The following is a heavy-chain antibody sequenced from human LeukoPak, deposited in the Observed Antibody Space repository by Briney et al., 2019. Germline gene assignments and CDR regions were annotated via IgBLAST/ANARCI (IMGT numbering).Heavy chain of an antibody. CDR3: ARDMGSGSLFDY. CDR2: INPNSGGT. Sequence: ASVKVSCKASVYTFTGYYMHWVRQAPGQGLEWMGRINPNSGGTNYAQKFQGRVTMTRDTSISTAYMELSRLRSDDTAVYYCARDMGSGSLFDYWGQGTLVTVSS. V-gene: IGHV1-2*06. J-gene: IGHJ4*02. CDR1: VYTFTGYY. D-gene: IGHD1-26*01.